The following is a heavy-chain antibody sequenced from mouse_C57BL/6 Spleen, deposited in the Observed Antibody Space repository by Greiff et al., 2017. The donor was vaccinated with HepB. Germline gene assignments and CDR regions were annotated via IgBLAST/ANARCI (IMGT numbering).Heavy chain of an antibody. CDR3: ARSTMVTRGYFDY. V-gene: IGHV1-80*01. Sequence: VQLQQSGAELVKPGASVKISCKASGYAFSSYWMNWVKQRPGKGLEWIGQIYPGDGDTNYNGKFKGKATLTADKSSSTAYMQLSSLTSEDSAVYYCARSTMVTRGYFDYWGQGTTLTVSS. D-gene: IGHD2-2*01. CDR2: IYPGDGDT. CDR1: GYAFSSYW. J-gene: IGHJ2*01.